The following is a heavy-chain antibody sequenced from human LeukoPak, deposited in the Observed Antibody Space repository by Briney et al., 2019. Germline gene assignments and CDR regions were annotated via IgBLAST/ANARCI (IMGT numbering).Heavy chain of an antibody. CDR2: IYTGGST. V-gene: IGHV3-53*01. CDR1: GFTFSSNW. J-gene: IGHJ4*02. D-gene: IGHD1-26*01. CDR3: ASLSGSYRGD. Sequence: PGGSLRLSCAASGFTFSSNWMHWVRQAPGKGLEWVSVIYTGGSTCYADSVKGRFTISRDNSKNTLYLQMNSLRAEDTAVYYCASLSGSYRGDWGQGTLVIVSS.